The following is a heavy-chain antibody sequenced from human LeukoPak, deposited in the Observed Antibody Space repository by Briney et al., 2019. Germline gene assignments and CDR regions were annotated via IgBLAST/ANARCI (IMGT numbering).Heavy chain of an antibody. D-gene: IGHD4-17*01. CDR2: MNPNSGNT. CDR1: GYTFTSYD. Sequence: GASVKVSCKASGYTFTSYDINWVRQATGQGLEWMGWMNPNSGNTGYAQKFQGRVTITRNTSKSTAYMELSSLRSEDTAVYYCARGSPSYGDSLIDYWGQGTLVTVSS. J-gene: IGHJ4*02. CDR3: ARGSPSYGDSLIDY. V-gene: IGHV1-8*03.